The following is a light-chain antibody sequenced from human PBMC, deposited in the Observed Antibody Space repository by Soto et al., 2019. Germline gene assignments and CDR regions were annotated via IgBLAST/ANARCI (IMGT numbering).Light chain of an antibody. CDR1: QTVSNY. V-gene: IGKV3-11*01. J-gene: IGKJ4*01. Sequence: EIVSTQSPATVSLSSGESATLSCRASQTVSNYLAWYQQKPGQAPRLLIYDTSNRATGIPDRFSGSGSGTDFTLTISSLEPEDFAVYFCQQRSSRGLTFGGGTKVEIK. CDR3: QQRSSRGLT. CDR2: DTS.